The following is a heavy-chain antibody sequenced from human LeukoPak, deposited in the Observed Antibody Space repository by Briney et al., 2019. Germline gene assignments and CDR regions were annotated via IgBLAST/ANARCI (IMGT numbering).Heavy chain of an antibody. D-gene: IGHD5-18*01. CDR2: ISGSGGST. V-gene: IGHV3-23*01. CDR3: AKEGYRYGNAIDH. J-gene: IGHJ4*02. CDR1: GFTFSSYY. Sequence: GGSLRVSCAASGFTFSSYYMSWVRQAPGKGLEWVSAISGSGGSTYYADSVKGRFTISRDNSKNTLYLQMNSLRAEDTAVHYFAKEGYRYGNAIDHWGQGTLVTVSS.